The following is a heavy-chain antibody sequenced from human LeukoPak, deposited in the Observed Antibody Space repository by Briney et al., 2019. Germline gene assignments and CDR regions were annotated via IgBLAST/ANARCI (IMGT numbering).Heavy chain of an antibody. Sequence: SETLSLTCVVSGYSISSGYYWGWIRQPPGKGLEWVGTIYHSGTTYYNPSLKSRITMSVDTSKNQFSLNLSSVTAADTAVYYCARENRIAARPFDYWGQGTLVTVSS. CDR2: IYHSGTT. CDR1: GYSISSGYY. D-gene: IGHD6-6*01. CDR3: ARENRIAARPFDY. J-gene: IGHJ4*02. V-gene: IGHV4-38-2*02.